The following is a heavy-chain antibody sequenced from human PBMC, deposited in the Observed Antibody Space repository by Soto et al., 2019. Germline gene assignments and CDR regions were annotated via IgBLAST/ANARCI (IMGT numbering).Heavy chain of an antibody. CDR3: ARAIGPTLFDY. CDR1: VFTFISYD. J-gene: IGHJ4*02. Sequence: GWSLRLACSSSVFTFISYDMQWVRQGPGKGLEWVSAIGTAGDTNYAGSVKGRFTISRENAKNSLYLQMNSLRAGDTAIYFCARAIGPTLFDYWGQGTLVTVSS. D-gene: IGHD3-22*01. V-gene: IGHV3-13*04. CDR2: IGTAGDT.